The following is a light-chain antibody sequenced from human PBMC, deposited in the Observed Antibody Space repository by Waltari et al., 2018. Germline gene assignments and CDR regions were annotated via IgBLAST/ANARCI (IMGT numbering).Light chain of an antibody. J-gene: IGLJ3*02. CDR1: SGHSSNI. Sequence: QLVLTQSPSASASLGASVKLTCTLDSGHSSNIIAWHQQKPEKGPRFLLKVNSDGSHTKGDEIPDRFSGSSSGPERYLTIASVQSEDEADYYCQTGGHGTWVFGGGTKLTVL. CDR2: VNSDGSH. CDR3: QTGGHGTWV. V-gene: IGLV4-69*01.